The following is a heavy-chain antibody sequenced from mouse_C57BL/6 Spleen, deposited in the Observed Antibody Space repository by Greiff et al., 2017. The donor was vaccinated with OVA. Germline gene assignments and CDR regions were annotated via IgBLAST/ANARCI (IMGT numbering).Heavy chain of an antibody. D-gene: IGHD2-2*01. CDR3: ARSRGYDVLAWFAY. Sequence: VKLQESGTELVKPGASVKLSCKASGYTFPSYWLHWVKQRPGQGLEWIGNINPSNGGPNYNEKFKSKATLTVDKSSSTAYMQLSSLTSEDSAVYYCARSRGYDVLAWFAYWGQGTLVTVSA. CDR2: INPSNGGP. V-gene: IGHV1-53*01. J-gene: IGHJ3*01. CDR1: GYTFPSYW.